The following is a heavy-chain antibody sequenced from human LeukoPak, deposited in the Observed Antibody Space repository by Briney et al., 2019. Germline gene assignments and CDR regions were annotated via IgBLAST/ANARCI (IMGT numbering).Heavy chain of an antibody. Sequence: SVKVSCKASGYTFTGYYMHWVRQAPGQGLEWMGGIIPIFGTANYAQKFQGRVTITTDESTSTAYMELSSLRSEDTAVYYCARDDRTSTGDYYYYMDVWGKGTTVTVSS. CDR2: IIPIFGTA. J-gene: IGHJ6*03. D-gene: IGHD2-2*01. V-gene: IGHV1-69*05. CDR3: ARDDRTSTGDYYYYMDV. CDR1: GYTFTGYY.